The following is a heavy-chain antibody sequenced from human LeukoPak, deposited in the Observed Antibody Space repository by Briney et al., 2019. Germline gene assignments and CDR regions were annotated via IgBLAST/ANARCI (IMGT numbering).Heavy chain of an antibody. CDR2: IYSGGST. J-gene: IGHJ4*02. V-gene: IGHV3-66*02. Sequence: GGSLRLSCAASGFTVSSNYMSWVRQAPGKGLEWVSVIYSGGSTYYADSVKGRFTISSDNSKNTLYLQMNSLRAEDTAVYYCARDLSGSYHYWGQGTLVTVSS. CDR1: GFTVSSNY. D-gene: IGHD1-26*01. CDR3: ARDLSGSYHY.